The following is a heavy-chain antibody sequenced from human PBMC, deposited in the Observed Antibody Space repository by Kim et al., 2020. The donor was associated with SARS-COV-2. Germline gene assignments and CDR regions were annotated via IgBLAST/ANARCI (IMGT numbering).Heavy chain of an antibody. V-gene: IGHV1-3*01. Sequence: SQKFQGRVTTTRDTSASTAYMGLSSLRSEDTAVYYCARDSITMVRGVMGYWGQGTLVTVSS. J-gene: IGHJ4*02. D-gene: IGHD3-10*01. CDR3: ARDSITMVRGVMGY.